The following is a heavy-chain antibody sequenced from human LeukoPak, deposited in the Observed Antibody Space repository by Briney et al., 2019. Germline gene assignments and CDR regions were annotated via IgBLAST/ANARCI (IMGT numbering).Heavy chain of an antibody. J-gene: IGHJ6*03. Sequence: PSVKVSCKASGYTFTSYDINWVRQATGQGREWMGWMNPNSGNTGYARKSQGRDTITADVPTSRAYMELSTLRSEHTGVYFCARANPVVAAPSFIGFDYYYMDVWGKGTTVTISS. V-gene: IGHV1-8*01. CDR1: GYTFTSYD. CDR3: ARANPVVAAPSFIGFDYYYMDV. CDR2: MNPNSGNT. D-gene: IGHD2-15*01.